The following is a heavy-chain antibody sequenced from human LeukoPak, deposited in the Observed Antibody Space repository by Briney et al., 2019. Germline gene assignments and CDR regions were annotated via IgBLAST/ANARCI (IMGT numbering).Heavy chain of an antibody. CDR3: AAHFYTGPYDY. J-gene: IGHJ4*02. D-gene: IGHD2/OR15-2a*01. V-gene: IGHV1-69*06. Sequence: ASVKVSCKASGGTFSSYAISWVRQAPGQGLEWMGGIIPIFSTANYAQKSQGRVTITADKSTSTAYMELSSLRSEDTAVYYCAAHFYTGPYDYWGQGTLVTVSS. CDR2: IIPIFSTA. CDR1: GGTFSSYA.